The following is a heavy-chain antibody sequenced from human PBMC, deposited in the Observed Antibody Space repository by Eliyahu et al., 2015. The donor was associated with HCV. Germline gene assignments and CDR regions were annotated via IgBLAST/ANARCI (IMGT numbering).Heavy chain of an antibody. D-gene: IGHD6-19*01. CDR1: GYTLTELS. CDR2: FDPEDGET. J-gene: IGHJ6*02. Sequence: QVQLVQSGAEVKKPGASVKVSCKVSGYTLTELSMHXARXAPGKGLEWMGGFDPEDGETIYAQKFQGRVTMTEDTSTDTAYMELSSLRSEDTAVYYCATGIRYSSGWLSLWGYYYYGMDVWGQGTTVTVSS. CDR3: ATGIRYSSGWLSLWGYYYYGMDV. V-gene: IGHV1-24*01.